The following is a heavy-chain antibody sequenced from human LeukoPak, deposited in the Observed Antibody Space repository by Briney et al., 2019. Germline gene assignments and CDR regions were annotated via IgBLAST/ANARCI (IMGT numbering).Heavy chain of an antibody. CDR3: ARGGGSYPFFDY. CDR1: GFTFNIYE. V-gene: IGHV3-48*03. CDR2: ISNSGTTV. Sequence: GRSLRLSCAASGFTFNIYEMNWVRQAPGRGLEWVSYISNSGTTVYYADSVKGRFTISRDNAKNSLYLQIHSLRAEDTAVYYCARGGGSYPFFDYWGQGTLVTVSS. D-gene: IGHD1-26*01. J-gene: IGHJ4*02.